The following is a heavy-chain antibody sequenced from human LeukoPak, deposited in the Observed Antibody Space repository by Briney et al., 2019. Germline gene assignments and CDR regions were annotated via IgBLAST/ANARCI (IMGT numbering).Heavy chain of an antibody. Sequence: GGSLRLSCAASGFTFSSYEMNWVRQAPGKGLEWVSYISSSGSTIYYADSVKGRFTISRDNAKNSLYLQMNSLRAEDTAVYYCAREELGQYYYYYMDVWGKGTTVTISS. CDR1: GFTFSSYE. CDR3: AREELGQYYYYYMDV. V-gene: IGHV3-48*03. D-gene: IGHD1-26*01. J-gene: IGHJ6*03. CDR2: ISSSGSTI.